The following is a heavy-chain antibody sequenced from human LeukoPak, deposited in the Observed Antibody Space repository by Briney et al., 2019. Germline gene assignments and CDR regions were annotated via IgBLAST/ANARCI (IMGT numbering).Heavy chain of an antibody. V-gene: IGHV3-23*01. CDR2: ISGSGGST. J-gene: IGHJ3*02. D-gene: IGHD5-18*01. Sequence: PGGSLRLSCAASGFTFSSYAMSWVRQAPGKGLEWVSAISGSGGSTYYADSVKGRFTISRDNSKNTLYPQMNSLRAEDTAVYYCAKDSGYSYGVDAFDIWGQGTMVTVSS. CDR1: GFTFSSYA. CDR3: AKDSGYSYGVDAFDI.